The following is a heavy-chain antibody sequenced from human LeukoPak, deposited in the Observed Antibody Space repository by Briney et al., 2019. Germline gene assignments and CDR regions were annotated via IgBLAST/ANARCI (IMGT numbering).Heavy chain of an antibody. J-gene: IGHJ4*02. CDR2: INPNSGGT. D-gene: IGHD2-15*01. Sequence: ASVSVSCKASVYTFTCYFRHLVGQAPGQGLEWMGGINPNSGGTNYAQRFQGRVTMTRDTSISTAYMELSRLKSDDTAVYYCARDEPGRLSPFDYWGQGTLVTVSS. CDR1: VYTFTCYF. CDR3: ARDEPGRLSPFDY. V-gene: IGHV1-2*02.